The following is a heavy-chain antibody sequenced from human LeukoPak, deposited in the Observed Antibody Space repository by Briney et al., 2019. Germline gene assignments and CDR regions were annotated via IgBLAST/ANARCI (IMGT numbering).Heavy chain of an antibody. CDR1: GGSISSYY. D-gene: IGHD2-2*01. Sequence: SETLSLTCTVSGGSISSYYWSWIRQPAGKGLEWIGCIYTSGSTNYNPSLKSRVTMSVDTSKNQFSLKLSSVTAADTAVYYCARGLENCSSTSCYPYFDYWGQGTLVTVSS. V-gene: IGHV4-4*07. CDR2: IYTSGST. J-gene: IGHJ4*02. CDR3: ARGLENCSSTSCYPYFDY.